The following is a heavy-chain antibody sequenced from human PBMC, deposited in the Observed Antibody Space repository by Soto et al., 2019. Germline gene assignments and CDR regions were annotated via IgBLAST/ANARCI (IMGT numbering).Heavy chain of an antibody. Sequence: HPGGSLRLSCAASGFTFSSYAMSWVRQAPGKGLEWVSAISGSGGSTYYADSVKGRFTISRDNSKNTLYLQMNSLRAEDTAVYYCAKDARPFTFGGVIGPKYYFDYWGQGTLVTVSS. J-gene: IGHJ4*02. CDR1: GFTFSSYA. CDR2: ISGSGGST. D-gene: IGHD3-16*02. CDR3: AKDARPFTFGGVIGPKYYFDY. V-gene: IGHV3-23*01.